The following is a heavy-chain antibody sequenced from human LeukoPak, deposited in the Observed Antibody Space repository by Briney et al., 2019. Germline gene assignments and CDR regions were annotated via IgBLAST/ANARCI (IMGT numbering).Heavy chain of an antibody. CDR3: ARFYGHSSGMFDP. V-gene: IGHV4-61*02. CDR1: GGSISSGSYY. CDR2: IYTSGST. D-gene: IGHD3-22*01. Sequence: TSETLSLTCTVSGGSISSGSYYWSWIRQPAGKGLEWIGRIYTSGSTNYNPSLKSRVTISVDTSKNQSSLKLSSVTAADTAVYYCARFYGHSSGMFDPWGQGTLVTVSS. J-gene: IGHJ5*02.